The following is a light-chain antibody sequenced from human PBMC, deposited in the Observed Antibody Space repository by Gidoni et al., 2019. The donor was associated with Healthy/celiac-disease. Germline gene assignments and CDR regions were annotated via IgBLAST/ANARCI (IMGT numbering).Light chain of an antibody. Sequence: EIVLTQSPATLSLSPGERATLSCRASQSVSSYLAWYQQKPGQAPRLLIDDASNRATGIPARFSGSGSGTDFTRTISSLEPEDFAGYYCQQRSNWLSITFGQGTRLEIK. CDR1: QSVSSY. J-gene: IGKJ5*01. CDR2: DAS. V-gene: IGKV3-11*01. CDR3: QQRSNWLSIT.